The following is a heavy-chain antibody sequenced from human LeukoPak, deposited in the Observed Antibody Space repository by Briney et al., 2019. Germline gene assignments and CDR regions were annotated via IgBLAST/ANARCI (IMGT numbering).Heavy chain of an antibody. CDR3: ARDFVIISAADY. D-gene: IGHD2/OR15-2a*01. J-gene: IGHJ4*02. V-gene: IGHV3-7*01. Sequence: GRSLRLSCTASGFTFSSYWMSWVRQAPGKGLEWVANIKQDGSEKYYVDSVKGRFTISRDNAKNSLYLQMNSLRAEDTAVYYCARDFVIISAADYWGQGTLVTVSS. CDR2: IKQDGSEK. CDR1: GFTFSSYW.